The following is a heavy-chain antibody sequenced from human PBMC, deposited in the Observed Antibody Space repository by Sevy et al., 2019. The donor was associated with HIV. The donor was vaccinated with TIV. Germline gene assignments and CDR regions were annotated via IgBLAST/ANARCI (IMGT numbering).Heavy chain of an antibody. J-gene: IGHJ6*02. Sequence: GESLKISCAASGFTVSSDYMTWVRQAPGKGLEWVSVIYSGGTTYYADSVKGRFTISRDNSKNTVYLQMNSLGAEDTAVYYCARESSSTWQAGYYGMAVWGQGTTVTVSS. CDR2: IYSGGTT. CDR3: ARESSSTWQAGYYGMAV. CDR1: GFTVSSDY. D-gene: IGHD6-13*01. V-gene: IGHV3-66*01.